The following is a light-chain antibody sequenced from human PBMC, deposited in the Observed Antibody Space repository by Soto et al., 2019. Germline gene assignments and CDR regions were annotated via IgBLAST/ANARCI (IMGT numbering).Light chain of an antibody. J-gene: IGLJ1*01. V-gene: IGLV1-44*01. CDR2: TNN. Sequence: QAVVTQPPSASGSPGQRVIVSCSGSTSDIGTNAVNWFRHLPGTAPKLLIYTNNQRPSGVPDRFSGSKSGTSASLAISGLQSEDEADYYCATWHDSFYVFGTGTKLTVL. CDR3: ATWHDSFYV. CDR1: TSDIGTNA.